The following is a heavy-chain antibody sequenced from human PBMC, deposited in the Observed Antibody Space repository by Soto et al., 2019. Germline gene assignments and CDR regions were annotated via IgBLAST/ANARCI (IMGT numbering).Heavy chain of an antibody. Sequence: ETSVKVSCKASGYTFTSYGISWVRQAPGQGLEWMGWISAYNGNTNYAQKLQGRVTMTTDTSTSTAYMELRSLRSDDTAVYYCARDPGYFSGGSCYSGFYAVDNWFDPWGQGTLVTVSS. CDR2: ISAYNGNT. J-gene: IGHJ5*02. D-gene: IGHD2-15*01. V-gene: IGHV1-18*01. CDR1: GYTFTSYG. CDR3: ARDPGYFSGGSCYSGFYAVDNWFDP.